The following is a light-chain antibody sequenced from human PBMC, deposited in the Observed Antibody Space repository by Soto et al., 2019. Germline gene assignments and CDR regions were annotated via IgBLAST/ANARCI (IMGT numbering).Light chain of an antibody. CDR2: ATS. J-gene: IGKJ1*01. CDR3: QEIYSTPRA. V-gene: IGKV1-39*01. Sequence: DIQMAQSPSSLSASVGDRVTITCRASQNINNYIAWYQQKPGQAPKLLIYATSTLQTGVPSRFSGSGFGTDFTRIISSLQPEDLATYYCQEIYSTPRAFGQGTKVEIK. CDR1: QNINNY.